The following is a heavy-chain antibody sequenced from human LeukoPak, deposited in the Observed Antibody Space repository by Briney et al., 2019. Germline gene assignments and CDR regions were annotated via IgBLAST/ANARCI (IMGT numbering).Heavy chain of an antibody. CDR1: GYIFTGYY. J-gene: IGHJ6*02. V-gene: IGHV1-2*06. D-gene: IGHD3-10*01. Sequence: ASVKVSCKASGYIFTGYYMYWVRQAPGQGLEWMGRINPNSGGTNYAQKFQGRVTMTRDTSISTAYMGLSRLRSDDTADYYCARVRGSGIYGMDVWGQGTTVTVSS. CDR2: INPNSGGT. CDR3: ARVRGSGIYGMDV.